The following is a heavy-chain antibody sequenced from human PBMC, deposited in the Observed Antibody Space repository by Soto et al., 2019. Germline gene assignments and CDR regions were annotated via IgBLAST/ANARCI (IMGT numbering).Heavy chain of an antibody. CDR1: VGTFSNFA. J-gene: IGHJ6*02. Sequence: QVQLVQSGTEIKKTGSSVKVSCKSSVGTFSNFAIEWMRQAPGQGLEWVGGIIPMFGTTYYAERFQGRVTITADESTNTAYMEVSSLRSDDTAVFYCARELAPVVRGVPSSGLDVWGQGTTVIVSS. V-gene: IGHV1-69*01. CDR3: ARELAPVVRGVPSSGLDV. D-gene: IGHD3-10*02. CDR2: IIPMFGTT.